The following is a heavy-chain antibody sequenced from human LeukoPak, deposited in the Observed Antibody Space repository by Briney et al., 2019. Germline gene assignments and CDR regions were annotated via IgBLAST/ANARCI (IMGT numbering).Heavy chain of an antibody. CDR2: MYYSGST. J-gene: IGHJ3*02. Sequence: PSETLSLTCTVSGGSISSYYWSWIRQPPGKGLEWIGYMYYSGSTNYNPSLKSRVTISIDTSKNQFSLKLSSVTAADTAVYYCARDLNPYSGSYYGFDIWGQGTMVTVSS. CDR1: GGSISSYY. CDR3: ARDLNPYSGSYYGFDI. D-gene: IGHD1-26*01. V-gene: IGHV4-59*01.